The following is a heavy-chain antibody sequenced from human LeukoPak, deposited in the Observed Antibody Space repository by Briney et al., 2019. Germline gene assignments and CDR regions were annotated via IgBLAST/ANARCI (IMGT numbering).Heavy chain of an antibody. J-gene: IGHJ3*02. CDR2: ITVSGGST. CDR3: ARDLQDIVVVVAAGNDAFDI. V-gene: IGHV3-23*01. Sequence: GGSLRLSCAASGFTFSSYAMSWVRQAPGKGLEWVSGITVSGGSTFYADSVKGRFTISRDNAKNSLYLQMNSLRAEDTAVYYCARDLQDIVVVVAAGNDAFDIWGQGTMVTVSS. D-gene: IGHD2-15*01. CDR1: GFTFSSYA.